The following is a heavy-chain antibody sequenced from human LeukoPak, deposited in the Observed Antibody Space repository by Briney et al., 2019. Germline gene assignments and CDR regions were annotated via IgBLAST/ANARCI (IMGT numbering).Heavy chain of an antibody. CDR3: ARIVPDGINWFDP. V-gene: IGHV1-69*01. CDR2: IIPIFGTA. J-gene: IGHJ5*02. Sequence: GSSVTVSCKASVGTFSSHAISWVRQAPGQGLEWMGGIIPIFGTADYEQNFQGRVTITVDESTSTAYMELSSLRSEDTAVDYCARIVPDGINWFDPWGQGTLVTVSS. CDR1: VGTFSSHA. D-gene: IGHD6-13*01.